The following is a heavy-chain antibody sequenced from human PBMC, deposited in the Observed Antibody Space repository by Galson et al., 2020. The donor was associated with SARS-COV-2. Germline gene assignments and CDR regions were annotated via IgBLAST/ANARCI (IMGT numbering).Heavy chain of an antibody. CDR1: GYTFTSYG. Sequence: GESLKISCKASGYTFTSYGISWVRQAPGQGLEWMGWISAYNGNTNYAQKLQGRVAMTTDTSTSTAYMEVRSLRSDDTAVYYCARGVRGVPPFDYWGQGTLVTVSS. D-gene: IGHD3-10*01. V-gene: IGHV1-18*01. CDR3: ARGVRGVPPFDY. CDR2: ISAYNGNT. J-gene: IGHJ4*02.